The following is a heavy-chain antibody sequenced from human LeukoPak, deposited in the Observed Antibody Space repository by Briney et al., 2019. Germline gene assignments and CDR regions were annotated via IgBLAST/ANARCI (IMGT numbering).Heavy chain of an antibody. D-gene: IGHD2-2*02. J-gene: IGHJ6*03. V-gene: IGHV3-23*01. CDR1: GFTFSSYA. CDR3: ARVPIIYHYYMDV. Sequence: GGSLRLSCAASGFTFSSYAMSWVRQAPGKGLEWVSAISGSGGGTYYADSVKGRFTISRDNSKNTLYLQMNSLRAEDTAVYYCARVPIIYHYYMDVWGKGTTVTVSS. CDR2: ISGSGGGT.